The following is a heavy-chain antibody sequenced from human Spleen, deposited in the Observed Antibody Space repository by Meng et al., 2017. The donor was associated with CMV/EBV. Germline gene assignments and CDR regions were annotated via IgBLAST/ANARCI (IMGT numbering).Heavy chain of an antibody. D-gene: IGHD5-24*01. CDR1: DFSLISSGVG. CDR3: ARRRSPRDLDWFDP. CDR2: IYWNDAR. J-gene: IGHJ5*02. Sequence: FSDFSLISSGVGVGWFRPPPGRALEWLALIYWNDARHFNPSLKGRLTITKDTSKNQVVLTMTNMAPVDTATYYCARRRSPRDLDWFDPWGQGTLVTVSS. V-gene: IGHV2-5*01.